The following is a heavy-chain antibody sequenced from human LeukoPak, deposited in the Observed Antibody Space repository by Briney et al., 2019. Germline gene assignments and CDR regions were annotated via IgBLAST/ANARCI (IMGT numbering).Heavy chain of an antibody. J-gene: IGHJ6*04. D-gene: IGHD6-19*01. CDR3: AGGVADYYYYGMDV. V-gene: IGHV4-34*01. CDR1: GGSFSGYY. Sequence: TXSLTCAVYGGSFSGYYWSWIRQPPGKGLEWIGEINHSGSTNYNPSLKRRVTISVDTSKNQFSLKLSSVTAADTAVYYCAGGVADYYYYGMDVWGKGTTVTVSS. CDR2: INHSGST.